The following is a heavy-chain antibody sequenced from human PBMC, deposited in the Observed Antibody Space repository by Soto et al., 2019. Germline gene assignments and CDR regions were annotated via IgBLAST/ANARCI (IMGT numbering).Heavy chain of an antibody. CDR2: ISYDGSNK. CDR3: AKETAAAGQLDY. V-gene: IGHV3-30*18. D-gene: IGHD6-13*01. J-gene: IGHJ4*02. CDR1: GFTFSSYG. Sequence: QVQLVESGGGVVQPGRSLRLSCAASGFTFSSYGMHWVRQAPGKGLEWVAVISYDGSNKYYADSVKGRFTISRDNSKNTLYLQMNSLRAEDTAVHYCAKETAAAGQLDYWGQGTLVTVSS.